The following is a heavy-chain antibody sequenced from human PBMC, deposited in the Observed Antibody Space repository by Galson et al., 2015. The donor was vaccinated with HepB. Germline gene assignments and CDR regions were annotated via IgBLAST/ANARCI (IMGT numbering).Heavy chain of an antibody. V-gene: IGHV3-33*01. CDR1: GFTFSSYG. J-gene: IGHJ4*02. CDR2: IWYDGSNK. D-gene: IGHD6-19*01. Sequence: SLRLSCAASGFTFSSYGMHWVRQAPGKGLEWVAVIWYDGSNKYYADSVKGRFTISRDNSKNTLYLQMNSLRAEDTAVYYCARKSSGWEYYFDYWGQGTLVTVSS. CDR3: ARKSSGWEYYFDY.